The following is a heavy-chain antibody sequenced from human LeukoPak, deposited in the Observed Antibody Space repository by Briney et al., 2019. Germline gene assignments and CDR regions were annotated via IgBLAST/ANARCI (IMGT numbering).Heavy chain of an antibody. CDR1: GGSFSGYY. CDR2: INHSGST. J-gene: IGHJ4*02. Sequence: HPSETLSLTCAVYGGSFSGYYWSWIRQPPGKGLEWIGEINHSGSTNYNPSLKSRVTISVDTSKNQFSLKLSSVTAADTAVYYCARGLSGYYVPLGDYWGQGTLVTVSS. CDR3: ARGLSGYYVPLGDY. D-gene: IGHD3-22*01. V-gene: IGHV4-34*01.